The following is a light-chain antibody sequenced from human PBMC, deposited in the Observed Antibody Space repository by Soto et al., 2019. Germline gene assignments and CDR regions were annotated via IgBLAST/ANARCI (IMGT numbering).Light chain of an antibody. V-gene: IGKV3-20*01. J-gene: IGKJ1*01. CDR1: QSVSSSY. CDR3: ERPGTSAAR. Sequence: MVVRRSGGNLSFSPGEKRTLSCSSSQSVSSSYLAWYQQKPGQAPRLLIYGASSRAIGIPDRFSGIGSGTAFDISMRTLEPYCSAVPYCERPGTSAARLGEGTKVDIK. CDR2: GAS.